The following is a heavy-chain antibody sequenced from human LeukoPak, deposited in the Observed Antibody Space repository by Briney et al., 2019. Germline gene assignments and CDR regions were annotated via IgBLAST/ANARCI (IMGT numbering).Heavy chain of an antibody. CDR2: INPNSGGT. V-gene: IGHV1-2*02. J-gene: IGHJ4*02. CDR3: ARDPHYSNYFDY. Sequence: ASVKVSCKASGYTFTGYYMHWVRQAPGQGLEWMGWINPNSGGTNYAQKLQGRVTMTRDTSISTAYMELSRLRSDDTAVYYCARDPHYSNYFDYWGQGTLVTVSS. D-gene: IGHD3-10*01. CDR1: GYTFTGYY.